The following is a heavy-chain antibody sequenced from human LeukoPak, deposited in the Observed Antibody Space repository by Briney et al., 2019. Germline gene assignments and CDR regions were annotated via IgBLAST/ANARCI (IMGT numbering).Heavy chain of an antibody. CDR1: GGSISSGGYY. J-gene: IGHJ4*02. D-gene: IGHD2-15*01. V-gene: IGHV4-31*03. CDR3: VREIIGGTDRRYCSGGSCYSY. CDR2: IYYSGST. Sequence: SETLSLTCTVSGGSISSGGYYWSWIRQHPGKGLEWIGYIYYSGSTYYNPSLKSRVTISVDTSKNQFSLKLSSVTAADTAVYYCVREIIGGTDRRYCSGGSCYSYWGQGTLVTVSS.